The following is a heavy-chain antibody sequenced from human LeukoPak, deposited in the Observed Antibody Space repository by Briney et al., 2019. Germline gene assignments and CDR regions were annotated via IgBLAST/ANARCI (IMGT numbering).Heavy chain of an antibody. CDR1: GYTCTGYY. D-gene: IGHD1-26*01. V-gene: IGHV1-2*02. CDR2: INPNSGGT. Sequence: ASVKVSGKASGYTCTGYYMHWVRQAPGQGLEWMGWINPNSGGTNYARKFQGRVTMTRDTSISTAYMELSRLRSDDTAVYYCARVGRVGATYWGQGTLVTVSS. J-gene: IGHJ4*02. CDR3: ARVGRVGATY.